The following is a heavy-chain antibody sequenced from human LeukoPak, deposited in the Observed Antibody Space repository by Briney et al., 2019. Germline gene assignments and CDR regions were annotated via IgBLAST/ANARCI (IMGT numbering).Heavy chain of an antibody. CDR3: ARVPFDTDSYYYYFGMDV. V-gene: IGHV4-4*02. J-gene: IGHJ6*02. D-gene: IGHD2-21*02. Sequence: SETLSLTCAVSGGSISSSNWWSWVRQPPGKGLEWVGEVYQTGGTNYNPSLKSRVTILVDTSKNQFSLKLTSVTAADTAVYYCARVPFDTDSYYYYFGMDVWGQGTTVTVSS. CDR1: GGSISSSNW. CDR2: VYQTGGT.